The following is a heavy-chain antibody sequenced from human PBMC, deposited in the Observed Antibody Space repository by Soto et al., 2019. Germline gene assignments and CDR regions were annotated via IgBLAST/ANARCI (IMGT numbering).Heavy chain of an antibody. CDR2: LSGSGGST. CDR1: GFTFSSYA. Sequence: EVQLLESGGGLVQPGGSLRLSRAASGFTFSSYAMRWVRQAPVKGLEWVSALSGSGGSTYYADSVKGRFTISRDNSKNTLYLQMNSLRAEDTAVYYCARRGSGSDYDYWGQGTLVTVSS. V-gene: IGHV3-23*01. CDR3: ARRGSGSDYDY. D-gene: IGHD1-26*01. J-gene: IGHJ4*02.